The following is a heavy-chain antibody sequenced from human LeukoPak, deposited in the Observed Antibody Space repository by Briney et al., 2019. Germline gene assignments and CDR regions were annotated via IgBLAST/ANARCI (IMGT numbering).Heavy chain of an antibody. CDR3: AKDDYYSNYGLFDY. D-gene: IGHD4-11*01. V-gene: IGHV3-23*01. CDR1: GFTFDDYA. Sequence: GRSLRLSCAASGFTFDDYAMHWVRQAPGKGLEWVSAISGSGGSTYFADSVKGRFTISRDNSKNTLYLQMNSLRAEDTAVYYCAKDDYYSNYGLFDYWGQGTLVTVSS. CDR2: ISGSGGST. J-gene: IGHJ4*02.